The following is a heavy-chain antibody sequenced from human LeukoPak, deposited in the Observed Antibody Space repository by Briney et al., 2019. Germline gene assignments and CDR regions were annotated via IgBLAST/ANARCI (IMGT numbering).Heavy chain of an antibody. Sequence: SVKVSCKASGGTFSSYAISWVRQAPGQGLEWMGGIIPIFGTANYAQKFQGRVTMTRDTSTSTVYMELSSLRSEDTAVYYCARETVVVPAAISFDIWGQGTMVTVSS. J-gene: IGHJ3*02. CDR3: ARETVVVPAAISFDI. V-gene: IGHV1-69*05. CDR2: IIPIFGTA. CDR1: GGTFSSYA. D-gene: IGHD2-2*02.